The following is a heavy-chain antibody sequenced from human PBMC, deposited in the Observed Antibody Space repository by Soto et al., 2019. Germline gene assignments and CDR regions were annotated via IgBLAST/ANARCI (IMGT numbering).Heavy chain of an antibody. V-gene: IGHV3-33*08. CDR1: GFTSDDYS. J-gene: IGHJ4*02. D-gene: IGHD6-13*01. CDR3: ARDRGSSWPRYYFDY. CDR2: ICYDGSNK. Sequence: GGSLRLSCAASGFTSDDYSMHWVRQAPGKGLEWVAVICYDGSNKYYADSVKGRFTISRDNSKNTLYLQMNSLRAEDTAVYYCARDRGSSWPRYYFDYWGQGTLVTVSS.